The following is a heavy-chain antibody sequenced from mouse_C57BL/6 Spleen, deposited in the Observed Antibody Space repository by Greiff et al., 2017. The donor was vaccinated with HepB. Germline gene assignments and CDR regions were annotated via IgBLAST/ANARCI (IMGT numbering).Heavy chain of an antibody. V-gene: IGHV1-61*01. CDR2: IYPSDSET. Sequence: QVQLQQPGAELVRPESSVKLSCKASGYTFTSYWMDWVKQRPGQGLEWIGNIYPSDSETHYNQKFKDKATLTVDKSSSTAYMQLSSLTSEDSAVYYCARSPVVATDWYFDVWGTGTTVTVSS. J-gene: IGHJ1*03. CDR3: ARSPVVATDWYFDV. D-gene: IGHD1-1*01. CDR1: GYTFTSYW.